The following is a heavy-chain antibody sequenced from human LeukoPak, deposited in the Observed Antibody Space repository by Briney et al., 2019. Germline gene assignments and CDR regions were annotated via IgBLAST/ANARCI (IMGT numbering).Heavy chain of an antibody. Sequence: GGSLRLSCAASGFTFSSYEMNWVRQAPGKGLEWVSYISSNGSATYYADSVKGRFTISRDNAKNSLYLQMNSLRAEDTAVYYCARAEGVSGWYFGGQGTLVTVSS. CDR2: ISSNGSAT. CDR3: ARAEGVSGWYF. D-gene: IGHD6-19*01. J-gene: IGHJ4*02. V-gene: IGHV3-48*03. CDR1: GFTFSSYE.